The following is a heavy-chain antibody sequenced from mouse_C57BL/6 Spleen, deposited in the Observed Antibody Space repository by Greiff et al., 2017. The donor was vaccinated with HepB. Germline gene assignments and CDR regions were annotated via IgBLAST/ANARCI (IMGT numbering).Heavy chain of an antibody. CDR1: GYTFTSYW. D-gene: IGHD1-1*01. CDR2: INPSNGGT. V-gene: IGHV1-53*01. J-gene: IGHJ2*01. CDR3: ARSVYYYGSSYHYFDY. Sequence: QVQLQQPGTELVKPGASVKLSCKASGYTFTSYWMHWVKQRPGQGLEWIGNINPSNGGTNYNEKFKSKATLTVDKSSSTAYMQLSSLTSADSAVYYCARSVYYYGSSYHYFDYWGQGTTLTVSS.